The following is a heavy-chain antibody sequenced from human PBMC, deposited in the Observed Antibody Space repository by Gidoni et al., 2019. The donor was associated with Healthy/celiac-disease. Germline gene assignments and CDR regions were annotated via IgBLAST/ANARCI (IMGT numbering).Heavy chain of an antibody. J-gene: IGHJ5*02. CDR3: ARTSNWNYGLVSGWFDP. CDR1: GFSPSNARMG. V-gene: IGHV2-26*01. D-gene: IGHD1-7*01. Sequence: QVTLTESGPVLVKPTETLTLTCPVPGFSPSNARMGVRWLRQPPGKALEWLAHIFSNDEKSYSPSLKSRLTISKDTSKSQVVLTMTNMDPVDTATYYCARTSNWNYGLVSGWFDPWGQGTLVTVSS. CDR2: IFSNDEK.